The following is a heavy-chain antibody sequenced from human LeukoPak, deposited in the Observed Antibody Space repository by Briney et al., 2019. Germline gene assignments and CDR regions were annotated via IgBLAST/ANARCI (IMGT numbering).Heavy chain of an antibody. CDR2: IYYSGST. V-gene: IGHV4-59*01. CDR1: GGSISNYY. J-gene: IGHJ4*02. CDR3: AGGPPDSQWLVWYYFDY. Sequence: PSETLSLTCAVSGGSISNYYWSWIRQPPGKGLEWIGYIYYSGSTKYNSALKGRVTISVDTSKNQFSLVLSSVTAADTAVYYCAGGPPDSQWLVWYYFDYWGQGTLVTVSS. D-gene: IGHD6-19*01.